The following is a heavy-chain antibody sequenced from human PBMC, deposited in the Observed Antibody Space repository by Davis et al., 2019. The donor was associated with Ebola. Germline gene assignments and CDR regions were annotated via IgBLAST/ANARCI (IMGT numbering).Heavy chain of an antibody. Sequence: ASVKVSCKASGYTFTGYYMHWVRQAPGQGLEWMGRINPNSGGTNYAQKFQGRVTMTRDTSISTAYMELSRLRSDDTAVYYCARGGDTAMEYYYYYGMDVWGKGTTVTVSS. J-gene: IGHJ6*04. V-gene: IGHV1-2*06. CDR3: ARGGDTAMEYYYYYGMDV. D-gene: IGHD5-18*01. CDR2: INPNSGGT. CDR1: GYTFTGYY.